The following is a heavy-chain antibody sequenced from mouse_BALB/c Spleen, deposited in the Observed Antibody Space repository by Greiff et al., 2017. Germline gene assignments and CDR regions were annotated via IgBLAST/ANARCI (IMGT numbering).Heavy chain of an antibody. CDR2: ISYSGSP. CDR3: ERGYGSSFFAD. J-gene: IGHJ3*01. D-gene: IGHD1-1*01. CDR1: GYSIPSDYA. Sequence: EVKLMESGPGLVKPSQSLSLTCTVTGYSIPSDYAWNWIRQFPGNKLEWMGYISYSGSPSYNPSLKSRISINRDTSKNQFFLKLNSVTTEDTATYYCERGYGSSFFADWGQGTLVTVSA. V-gene: IGHV3-2*02.